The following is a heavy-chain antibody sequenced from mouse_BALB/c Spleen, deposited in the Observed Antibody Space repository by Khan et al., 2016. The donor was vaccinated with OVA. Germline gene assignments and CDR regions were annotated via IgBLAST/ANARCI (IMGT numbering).Heavy chain of an antibody. Sequence: QIQLVQSGPELKKPGETVMISCKASGYTFTNYGMNWVRQAPGKGLKWMGWINTYTGESTYADDFKGRFAFSLEASASSAFLHLNNLKNAETAAYFCARNGHYWYFDVWGAGPTVTVAS. CDR3: ARNGHYWYFDV. V-gene: IGHV9-3-1*01. D-gene: IGHD1-1*02. J-gene: IGHJ1*01. CDR2: INTYTGES. CDR1: GYTFTNYG.